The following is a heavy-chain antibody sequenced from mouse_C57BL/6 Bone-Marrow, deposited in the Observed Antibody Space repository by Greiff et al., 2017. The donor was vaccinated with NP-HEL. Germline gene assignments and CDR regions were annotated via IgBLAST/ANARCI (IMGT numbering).Heavy chain of an antibody. D-gene: IGHD1-1*01. CDR2: IYPGSGNT. J-gene: IGHJ2*01. Sequence: VQLQQSGPELVKPGASVKISCKASGYSFPSYYIHWVKQRPGQGLEWIGWIYPGSGNTKYNEKFKGKATLTADTSSSTAYMQLSSITSEDSAVYNSARWFINTVGYYDYWGQGTTLTVSS. CDR3: ARWFINTVGYYDY. V-gene: IGHV1-66*01. CDR1: GYSFPSYY.